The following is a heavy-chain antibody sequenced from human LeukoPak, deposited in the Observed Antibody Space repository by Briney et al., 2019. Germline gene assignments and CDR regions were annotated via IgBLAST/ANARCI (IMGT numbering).Heavy chain of an antibody. V-gene: IGHV3-53*01. J-gene: IGHJ4*02. CDR2: IYSDNT. D-gene: IGHD2-2*01. CDR3: AKDSLRTVPKASFDY. CDR1: GFTVSSNS. Sequence: GGSLRLSCTVSGFTVSSNSMSWVRQAPGKGLEWVSFIYSDNTHYSDSVKGRFTISRDNSKNTLFLQMNSLRAEDRAVYYCAKDSLRTVPKASFDYWGQGTLVTVSS.